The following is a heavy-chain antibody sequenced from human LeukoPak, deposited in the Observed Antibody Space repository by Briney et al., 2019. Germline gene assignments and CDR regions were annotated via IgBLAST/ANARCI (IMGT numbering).Heavy chain of an antibody. CDR3: AKVNDYGDYRSPFDY. V-gene: IGHV3-23*01. CDR2: ISGSGGST. J-gene: IGHJ4*02. CDR1: GFTFSSYA. D-gene: IGHD4-17*01. Sequence: PGGSLRLSCAASGFTFSSYAMSRVRQAPGKGLEWVSAISGSGGSTYYADSVKGRFTISRDNSKNTLYLQMNSLRAEDTAVYYCAKVNDYGDYRSPFDYWGQGTLVTVSS.